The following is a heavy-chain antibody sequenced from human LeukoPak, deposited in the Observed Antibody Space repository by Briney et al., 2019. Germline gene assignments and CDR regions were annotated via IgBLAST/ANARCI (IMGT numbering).Heavy chain of an antibody. D-gene: IGHD3-16*01. CDR1: GYTFTGYY. Sequence: ASVKVSCKASGYTFTGYYMHWVRQAPGQGLEWMGWINPNSAGTNCAQKFQGRVTMTRDTSISTAYMELSSLTSDDTDVYYCARVGDEVAYTRGYLDHWGQGTLVTVSS. CDR3: ARVGDEVAYTRGYLDH. V-gene: IGHV1-2*02. CDR2: INPNSAGT. J-gene: IGHJ4*02.